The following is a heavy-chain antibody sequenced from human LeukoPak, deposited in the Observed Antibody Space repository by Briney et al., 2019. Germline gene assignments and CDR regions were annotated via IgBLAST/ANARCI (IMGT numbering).Heavy chain of an antibody. J-gene: IGHJ3*02. CDR3: ARDEGIYNCGGDCLETAFDI. CDR2: INPSGGRT. D-gene: IGHD2-21*02. Sequence: PGASVKVSCKASGYTFTSYYMHWVRQAPGQGLEWMGIINPSGGRTSYAQKFQGRVTITTDESTSTAYMELSSLRSEDTAVYYCARDEGIYNCGGDCLETAFDIWGQGTMVTVSS. V-gene: IGHV1-46*01. CDR1: GYTFTSYY.